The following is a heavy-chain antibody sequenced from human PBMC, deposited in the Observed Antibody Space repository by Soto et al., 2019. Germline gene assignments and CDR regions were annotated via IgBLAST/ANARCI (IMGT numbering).Heavy chain of an antibody. CDR1: GGSFSENN. CDR2: IQNTGGT. Sequence: QVQVQQWGAGLLKPSETLSLTCAVYGGSFSENNWSWIRQPPGKGLEWMGEIQNTGGTNYSPSLKSRVTISVDRSKNQLSLSRTSVSAADTAVYYCARSRNLDVWGQGTTVIVSS. V-gene: IGHV4-34*01. D-gene: IGHD1-1*01. J-gene: IGHJ6*02. CDR3: ARSRNLDV.